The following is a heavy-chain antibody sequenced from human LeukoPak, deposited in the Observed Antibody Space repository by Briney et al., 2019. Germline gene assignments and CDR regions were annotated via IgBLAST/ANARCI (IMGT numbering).Heavy chain of an antibody. J-gene: IGHJ4*02. V-gene: IGHV3-48*01. CDR1: GFTFSNYW. Sequence: PGGSLRLSCAASGFTFSNYWMTWVRQAPGKGLEWVSYISGTSNIYYADSVKGRFTISRDNAKNSLYLQMNSLRAEDTAVYYCAKDLLVRYCSSTSCSGDYWGQGTLVTVSS. CDR3: AKDLLVRYCSSTSCSGDY. D-gene: IGHD2-2*01. CDR2: ISGTSNI.